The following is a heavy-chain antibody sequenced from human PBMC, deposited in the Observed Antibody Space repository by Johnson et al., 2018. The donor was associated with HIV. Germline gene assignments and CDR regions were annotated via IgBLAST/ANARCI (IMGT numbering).Heavy chain of an antibody. CDR2: IGTAGDT. Sequence: VQLVESGGGLVQPGRSLRLSCAASGFTFSSYWMHWVRQAPGKGLEWVSAIGTAGDTYYPGSVKGRFTISRENAKNSLYLQMNSLRAGDTAVYYCARGRDSSGFNDAFDIWGQGTMVTVSS. CDR3: ARGRDSSGFNDAFDI. V-gene: IGHV3-13*01. CDR1: GFTFSSYW. D-gene: IGHD3-22*01. J-gene: IGHJ3*02.